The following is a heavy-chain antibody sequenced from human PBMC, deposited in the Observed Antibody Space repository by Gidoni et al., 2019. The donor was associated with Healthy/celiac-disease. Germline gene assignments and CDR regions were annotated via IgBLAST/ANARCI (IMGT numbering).Heavy chain of an antibody. V-gene: IGHV1-18*04. CDR2: ISTYNGNT. CDR1: CYTFPSNG. D-gene: IGHD3-10*01. J-gene: IGHJ4*02. CDR3: ARAGQIWFGELRGGFDY. Sequence: QVQLVQSGAEVKKPGASVKVSCNASCYTFPSNGISWVRQAPGQGLEWMGWISTYNGNTNYAQKLQGRVTMTTDTSTSTAYMELRSLRSDDTDVYYCARAGQIWFGELRGGFDYWGQGTLVTGSS.